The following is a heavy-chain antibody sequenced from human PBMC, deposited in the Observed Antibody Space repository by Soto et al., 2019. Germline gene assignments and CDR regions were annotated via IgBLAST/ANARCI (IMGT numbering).Heavy chain of an antibody. Sequence: EVQLVESGGGLVQPGGSLRLSCAASGFTVSSNYMSWVRQAPGKGLEWVSVIYSAGGTYYADSVKGRFTISRDNSKNTLYLQRNSLRAEDTAVYYCARDSRVGATNVDYYGIDVWGQGTTVTVSS. CDR3: ARDSRVGATNVDYYGIDV. D-gene: IGHD1-26*01. V-gene: IGHV3-66*01. J-gene: IGHJ6*02. CDR1: GFTVSSNY. CDR2: IYSAGGT.